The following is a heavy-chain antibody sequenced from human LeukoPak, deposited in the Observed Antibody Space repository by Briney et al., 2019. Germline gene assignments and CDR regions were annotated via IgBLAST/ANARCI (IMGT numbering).Heavy chain of an antibody. CDR1: GGSISSYH. CDR3: ARHSSGYLSYFDY. J-gene: IGHJ4*02. D-gene: IGHD3-22*01. Sequence: SETLSLTCTVSGGSISSYHWSWIRQPPGKGLEWIGYIYYSGSTYYNPSLKSRVTISLDTSKNQFSLKVSSVTAADTAVYYCARHSSGYLSYFDYWGQGTLVPVSS. V-gene: IGHV4-59*08. CDR2: IYYSGST.